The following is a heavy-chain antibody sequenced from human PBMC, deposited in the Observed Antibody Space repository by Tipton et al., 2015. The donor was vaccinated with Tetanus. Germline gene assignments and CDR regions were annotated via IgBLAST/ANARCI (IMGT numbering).Heavy chain of an antibody. J-gene: IGHJ4*02. D-gene: IGHD1-26*01. CDR1: GGSVSSYY. Sequence: TLSLTCTVSGGSVSSYYWTWFRQPPGKRLEWIGFVSSSGNSNYSPSLTGRVSMSLDTSKQQFSLSLTSATAADTAVYYCARGWSECSSWSYSPFDSWGQGTLVTVSS. CDR2: VSSSGNS. CDR3: ARGWSECSSWSYSPFDS. V-gene: IGHV4-4*07.